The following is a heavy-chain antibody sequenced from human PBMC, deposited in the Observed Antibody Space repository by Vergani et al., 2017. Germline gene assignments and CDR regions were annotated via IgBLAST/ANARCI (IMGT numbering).Heavy chain of an antibody. J-gene: IGHJ4*02. D-gene: IGHD3-3*01. CDR3: ARHSRGSVRDFWSGYYRPFDY. Sequence: QLQLQESGPGLVKPSETLSLTCTVSGGSISSSSYYWGWIRQPPGKGLEWIGSIYYSGSTYYNPSLKSRVTISVDTSKNQFSLKLSSVTAADTAVYYCARHSRGSVRDFWSGYYRPFDYWGQGTLVTVSS. V-gene: IGHV4-39*01. CDR1: GGSISSSSYY. CDR2: IYYSGST.